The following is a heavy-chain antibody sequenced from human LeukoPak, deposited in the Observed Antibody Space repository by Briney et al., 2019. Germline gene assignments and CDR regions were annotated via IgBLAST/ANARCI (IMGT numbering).Heavy chain of an antibody. Sequence: ASVKVSCKASGYTFTSYDINWVRQATGQGLEWMGWMNPNSGNTGYAQKLQGRVTMTTDTSTSTAYMELRSLRSDDTAVYYCARDFPYYYDSSGYFRAPGAFDYWGQGTLVTVSS. CDR1: GYTFTSYD. J-gene: IGHJ4*02. D-gene: IGHD3-22*01. CDR3: ARDFPYYYDSSGYFRAPGAFDY. CDR2: MNPNSGNT. V-gene: IGHV1-8*01.